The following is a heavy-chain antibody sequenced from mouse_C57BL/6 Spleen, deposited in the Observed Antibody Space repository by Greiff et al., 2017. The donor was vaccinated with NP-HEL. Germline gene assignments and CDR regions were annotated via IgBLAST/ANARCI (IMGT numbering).Heavy chain of an antibody. D-gene: IGHD6-1*01. CDR2: INPSNGGT. CDR1: GYTFTSYW. J-gene: IGHJ4*01. Sequence: QVQLQQPGTELVKPGASVKLSCKASGYTFTSYWMHWVKQRPGQGLEWLGNINPSNGGTNYNEKFKSTATLTVYKSSSTAYMQLSSLTSEDSAFYYCARRSAYAMDYWGQGTSVTVSS. V-gene: IGHV1-53*01. CDR3: ARRSAYAMDY.